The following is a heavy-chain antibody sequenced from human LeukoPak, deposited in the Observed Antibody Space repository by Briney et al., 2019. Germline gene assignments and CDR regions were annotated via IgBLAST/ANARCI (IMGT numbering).Heavy chain of an antibody. CDR2: ISYDGSNK. CDR3: AREGDSRWGELSP. D-gene: IGHD3-16*02. J-gene: IGHJ1*01. Sequence: GRSLRLSCAASGFTFSSYAMHWVRQAPGKGLEWVAVISYDGSNKYYADSVKGRFTISRDNSKNTLYLQMNSLRAEDTAVYYCAREGDSRWGELSPWGQGTLVTVSS. CDR1: GFTFSSYA. V-gene: IGHV3-30*07.